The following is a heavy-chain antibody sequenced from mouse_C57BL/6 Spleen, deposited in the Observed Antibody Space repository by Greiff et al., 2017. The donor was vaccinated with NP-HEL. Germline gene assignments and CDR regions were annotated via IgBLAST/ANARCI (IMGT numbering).Heavy chain of an antibody. V-gene: IGHV1-9*01. D-gene: IGHD2-4*01. Sequence: VKLQESGAELMKPGASVKLSCKATGYTFTGYWIEWVKQRPGHGLEWIGEILPGSGSTNYNEKFKGKATFTADTSSNTAYMQLSSLTTEDSAIYYCARREGLPAWFAYWGQGTLVTVSA. CDR3: ARREGLPAWFAY. CDR2: ILPGSGST. CDR1: GYTFTGYW. J-gene: IGHJ3*01.